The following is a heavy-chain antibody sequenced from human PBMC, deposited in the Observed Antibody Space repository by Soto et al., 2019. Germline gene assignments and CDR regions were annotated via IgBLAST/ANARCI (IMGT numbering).Heavy chain of an antibody. J-gene: IGHJ4*02. D-gene: IGHD3-22*01. CDR2: ISAYNGNT. CDR3: ARASYYYESSGYYPDY. Sequence: ASVKVSCKASGYTFTSYGISWVRQAPGQGLEWMGWISAYNGNTNYAQKLQGRVTMTTDTSTSTAYMELSSLSSDDTAVYYCARASYYYESSGYYPDYWGQGTLVTVSS. CDR1: GYTFTSYG. V-gene: IGHV1-18*01.